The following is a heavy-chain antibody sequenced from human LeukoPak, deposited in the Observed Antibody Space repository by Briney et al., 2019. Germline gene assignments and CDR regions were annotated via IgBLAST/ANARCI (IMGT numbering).Heavy chain of an antibody. Sequence: GGSLRLSCAASGFTFSSYGMHWVRQAPGKGLEWVAVIWYDGSKKYYADSVKGRFTISRDNSKNTLYLQMNSLRAEDTAVYYCAKVVSPHYDSSGYFRRRVDYWGQGTLVTVSS. V-gene: IGHV3-33*06. D-gene: IGHD3-22*01. CDR1: GFTFSSYG. CDR3: AKVVSPHYDSSGYFRRRVDY. CDR2: IWYDGSKK. J-gene: IGHJ4*02.